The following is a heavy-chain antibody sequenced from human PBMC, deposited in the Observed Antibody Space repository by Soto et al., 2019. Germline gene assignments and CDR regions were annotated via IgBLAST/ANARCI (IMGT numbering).Heavy chain of an antibody. CDR1: GFTFSSNG. J-gene: IGHJ6*02. D-gene: IGHD6-13*01. CDR3: ARDGSNKPGFYYGMDV. Sequence: GGSLRLSCTASGFTFSSNGMHWVRQAPGKGLEWVAVIWSDGSNKYYADSVKGRFTIFRDNSKSTLYLQMNGLRAEDTAVYYCARDGSNKPGFYYGMDVWGQGTTVTVYS. V-gene: IGHV3-33*01. CDR2: IWSDGSNK.